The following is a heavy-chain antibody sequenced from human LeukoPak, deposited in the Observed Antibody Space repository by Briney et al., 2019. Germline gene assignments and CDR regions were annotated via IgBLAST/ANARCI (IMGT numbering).Heavy chain of an antibody. D-gene: IGHD6-13*01. V-gene: IGHV4-34*01. CDR1: GGSFSGYY. J-gene: IGHJ4*02. CDR3: ARVSTSSWYSFDY. Sequence: SETLSLTCAVYGGSFSGYYWTWIRQPPGKGLEWIGEINHSGSTNYNPSLKSRVTISTDPSRKQFSLNLSSVTAADTAVYYCARVSTSSWYSFDYWGQGTLVTVSS. CDR2: INHSGST.